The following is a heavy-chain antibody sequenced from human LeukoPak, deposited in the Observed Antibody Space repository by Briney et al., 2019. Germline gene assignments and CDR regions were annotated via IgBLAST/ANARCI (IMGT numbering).Heavy chain of an antibody. Sequence: PSETLSLTCTVSGGSISSYYWSWIRQPPGKGLEWIGYIYYSGSTNYNPSLKSRVTISVDTSKNQFSLKLSSVTAVDTAVYYCARDRYCSGGSSCRDGFDIWGQGTMVTVSS. CDR3: ARDRYCSGGSSCRDGFDI. CDR2: IYYSGST. V-gene: IGHV4-59*01. CDR1: GGSISSYY. J-gene: IGHJ3*02. D-gene: IGHD2-15*01.